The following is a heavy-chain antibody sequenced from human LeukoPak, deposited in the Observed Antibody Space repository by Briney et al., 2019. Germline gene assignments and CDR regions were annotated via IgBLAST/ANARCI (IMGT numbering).Heavy chain of an antibody. V-gene: IGHV1-18*04. Sequence: ASVKVSCKASGYTFTSYYMHWVRQAPGQGLEWMGWISAYNGNTNYAQKLQGRVTMTTDTSTSTAYMELRSLRSDDTAVYYCARTSGSYVYFDYWGQGTLVTVSS. J-gene: IGHJ4*02. D-gene: IGHD1-26*01. CDR3: ARTSGSYVYFDY. CDR1: GYTFTSYY. CDR2: ISAYNGNT.